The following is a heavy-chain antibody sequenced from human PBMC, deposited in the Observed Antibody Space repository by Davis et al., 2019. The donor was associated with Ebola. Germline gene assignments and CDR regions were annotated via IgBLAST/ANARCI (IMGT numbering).Heavy chain of an antibody. V-gene: IGHV4-38-2*01. Sequence: SETLSLTCAVSGYSINSAYYWGWIRQPPGKGLEWIGSIYHSGSTHYNPSLKSRVTLSVDTSKSQFSLKLSSVTAADTAVYYCARHPAYYYDSSGYYHQGHFDYWGQGTLVTVSS. D-gene: IGHD3-22*01. CDR3: ARHPAYYYDSSGYYHQGHFDY. J-gene: IGHJ4*02. CDR1: GYSINSAYY. CDR2: IYHSGST.